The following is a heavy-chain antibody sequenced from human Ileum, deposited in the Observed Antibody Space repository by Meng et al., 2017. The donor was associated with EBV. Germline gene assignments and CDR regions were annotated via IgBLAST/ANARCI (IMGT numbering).Heavy chain of an antibody. CDR3: ARNVPGTSAYYD. CDR1: GYSINSTNW. V-gene: IGHV4-28*01. CDR2: IYYSGST. J-gene: IGHJ4*02. Sequence: QLPLPEPGPYLVKLSDTRSLTCGVSGYSINSTNWWGWIRQPPGKGLEWIGYIYYSGSTSYNPSLKSRVTMSVDTSKNQFSLNLNSVTAVDTAVYYCARNVPGTSAYYDWGQGTLVTASS. D-gene: IGHD3-22*01.